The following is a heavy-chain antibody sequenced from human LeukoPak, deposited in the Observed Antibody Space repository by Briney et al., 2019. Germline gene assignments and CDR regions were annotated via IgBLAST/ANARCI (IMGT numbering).Heavy chain of an antibody. D-gene: IGHD3-3*01. CDR2: SDRSDNKK. Sequence: GASVKVSCKVSGFSLSDLSLQWVRQTPEKGLEWMGHSDRSDNKKIYAQRFQGRLTMTEDTSAETAYMELSSLSSEDTAIYYCTSDQIFVFGELYDYWGQGTLLTVSS. CDR1: GFSLSDLS. CDR3: TSDQIFVFGELYDY. V-gene: IGHV1-24*01. J-gene: IGHJ4*02.